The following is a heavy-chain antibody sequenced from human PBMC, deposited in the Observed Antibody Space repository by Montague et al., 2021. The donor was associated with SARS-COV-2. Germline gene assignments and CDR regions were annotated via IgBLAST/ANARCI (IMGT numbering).Heavy chain of an antibody. J-gene: IGHJ4*02. CDR3: ARDHYGSEDY. CDR2: VEQDGSGS. CDR1: GFSFSSRG. V-gene: IGHV3-7*01. Sequence: SLRLSCAASGFSFSSRGMSWVRQVPGKGLEWVATVEQDGSGSHYVDSVKGRFTISRDNAKSSAYLQMSSLRVEDTAVYFCARDHYGSEDYWGQGILVTVSS. D-gene: IGHD3-10*01.